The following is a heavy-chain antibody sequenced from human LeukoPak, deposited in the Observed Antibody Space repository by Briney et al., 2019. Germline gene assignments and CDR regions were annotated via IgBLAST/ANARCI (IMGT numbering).Heavy chain of an antibody. J-gene: IGHJ3*02. CDR3: ASPRSGWAFDI. CDR1: GFIFSDYY. V-gene: IGHV3-11*04. Sequence: GGSLRLSCAASGFIFSDYYMSWIRQAPGKGLEWVSYISSSGSTMYYTDSVKGRFTISRDNAKDSLYLQMNSLRAEDTAVYYCASPRSGWAFDIWGQGTMVTVSS. CDR2: ISSSGSTM. D-gene: IGHD3-3*01.